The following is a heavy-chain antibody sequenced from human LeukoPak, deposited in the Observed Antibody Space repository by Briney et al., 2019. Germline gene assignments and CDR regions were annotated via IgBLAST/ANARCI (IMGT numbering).Heavy chain of an antibody. CDR1: GFTFCNSW. D-gene: IGHD1-14*01. V-gene: IGHV3-74*01. Sequence: GGSLRLSCAASGFTFCNSWVHWVRQAPGKGLVWVSLINADGSTATYADSVKGRFTISRDNARNTLSLQMNSLTIEDTAVYYCVVVVEPPDSDGFDVWGQGTMITVSS. CDR2: INADGSTA. J-gene: IGHJ3*01. CDR3: VVVVEPPDSDGFDV.